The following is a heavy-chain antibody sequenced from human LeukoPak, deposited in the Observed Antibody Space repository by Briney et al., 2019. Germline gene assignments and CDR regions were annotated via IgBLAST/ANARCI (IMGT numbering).Heavy chain of an antibody. V-gene: IGHV1-69*04. Sequence: SVKVSCKASGGTFSSYAISWVRQAPGQGLEWMGRIIPILGVANYAQKFQGRVTMTRNTSISTAYMELSSLRSEDTAVFYCARLQYSGSYNDAFDIWGQGTLVTVSS. D-gene: IGHD1-26*01. CDR2: IIPILGVA. CDR3: ARLQYSGSYNDAFDI. J-gene: IGHJ3*02. CDR1: GGTFSSYA.